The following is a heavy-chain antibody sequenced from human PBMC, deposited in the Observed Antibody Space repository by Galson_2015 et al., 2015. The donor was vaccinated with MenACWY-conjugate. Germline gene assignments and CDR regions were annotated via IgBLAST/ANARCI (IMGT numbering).Heavy chain of an antibody. CDR3: ARDGSTYHDFWSGYSIDY. CDR1: GFTFINYY. D-gene: IGHD3-3*01. V-gene: IGHV3-30*01. CDR2: ISYDGSKK. J-gene: IGHJ4*02. Sequence: SLRLSCAASGFTFINYYMHWVRQAPGKGLEWVAVISYDGSKKFYADSVKGRFNISRDNSKNTLLLQMNSLRAEDTALYYCARDGSTYHDFWSGYSIDYWGQGTLVIVSS.